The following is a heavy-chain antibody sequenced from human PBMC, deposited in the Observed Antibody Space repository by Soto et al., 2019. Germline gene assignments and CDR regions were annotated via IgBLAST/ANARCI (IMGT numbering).Heavy chain of an antibody. D-gene: IGHD2-2*02. V-gene: IGHV3-48*03. CDR3: ARDHCSSTSCYNGAQHNWFDP. J-gene: IGHJ5*02. CDR2: ISSSGSII. Sequence: EVQLVESGGGLGQPGGSLRLSCAASGFTFSSYEMNWVRQAPGKGLEWVSYISSSGSIIDYADSVKGRFTISRDNAKYSLYLQMNSLRAEDTAVYYCARDHCSSTSCYNGAQHNWFDPWGQGTLVTVSS. CDR1: GFTFSSYE.